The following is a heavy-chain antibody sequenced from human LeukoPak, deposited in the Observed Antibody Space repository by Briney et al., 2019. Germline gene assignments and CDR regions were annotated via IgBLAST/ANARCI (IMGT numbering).Heavy chain of an antibody. CDR1: GFTFSDHY. D-gene: IGHD6-13*01. J-gene: IGHJ4*02. Sequence: GGSLRLSCAVSGFTFSDHYMDWVRQAPGKGLEWVSSIVGSSSTYYADSLKGRFTISRDNAKNSLYLQMNSLRAEDTAVYYCARIGAGSSRDYWGQGTLVTVSS. V-gene: IGHV3-69-1*01. CDR2: IVGSSST. CDR3: ARIGAGSSRDY.